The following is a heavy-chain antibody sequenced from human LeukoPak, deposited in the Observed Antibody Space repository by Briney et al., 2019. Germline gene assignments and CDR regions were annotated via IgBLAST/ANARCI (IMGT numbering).Heavy chain of an antibody. CDR1: GFTFSSYW. J-gene: IGHJ3*02. Sequence: GGSLRLSCAAAGFTFSSYWMSWVRQAPGKGLEWVANVKQDGSEKYYVDSVKGRFTISRDNAKNSLYLQMNGLRAEDTAVYYCARDRDYYGSGSYYRDTGAFDIWGQGTMVTVSS. V-gene: IGHV3-7*03. D-gene: IGHD3-10*01. CDR3: ARDRDYYGSGSYYRDTGAFDI. CDR2: VKQDGSEK.